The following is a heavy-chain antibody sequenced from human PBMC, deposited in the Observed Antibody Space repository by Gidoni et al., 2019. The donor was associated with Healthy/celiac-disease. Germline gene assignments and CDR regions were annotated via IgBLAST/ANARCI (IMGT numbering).Heavy chain of an antibody. CDR1: GFPFSSYG. J-gene: IGHJ3*02. Sequence: QVQLVESGGGVVQPGRSLRLSCAASGFPFSSYGMHWVRQAPGKGLEWVAVIAYDGSNKYYADSVKGRFTISRDNSKNTLYLQMNSLRAEDTAVYYCARDRQQLPHDAFDIWGQGTMVTVSS. D-gene: IGHD6-13*01. CDR2: IAYDGSNK. V-gene: IGHV3-30*19. CDR3: ARDRQQLPHDAFDI.